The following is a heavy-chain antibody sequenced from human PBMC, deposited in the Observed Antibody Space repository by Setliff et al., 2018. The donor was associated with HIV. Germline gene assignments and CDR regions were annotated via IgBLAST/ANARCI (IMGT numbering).Heavy chain of an antibody. CDR3: ARHSSAAANDAFDI. CDR2: IHQSGTA. Sequence: PSETLSLTCAVSGVSVNNDDDYWGWIRQPPGKGLEWIAIIHQSGTAHKRPSLKSRVTISIDTSENLFSLKLSGVTAADTAVYYCARHSSAAANDAFDIWGQGTMVTVSS. J-gene: IGHJ3*02. CDR1: GVSVNNDDDY. D-gene: IGHD6-13*01. V-gene: IGHV4-39*01.